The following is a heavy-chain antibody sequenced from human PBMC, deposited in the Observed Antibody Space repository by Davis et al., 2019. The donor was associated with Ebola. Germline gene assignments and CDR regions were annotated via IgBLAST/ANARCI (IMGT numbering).Heavy chain of an antibody. CDR2: IYSGGST. V-gene: IGHV3-53*01. D-gene: IGHD4-17*01. CDR3: ARLIRSTVTRYFDY. CDR1: GFTVSSNY. Sequence: GESLKISCAASGFTVSSNYMRWVRQAPGKGLEWVSVIYSGGSTYYADSVKGRFTISRDKSKNTLYLQMNSLRAEDTAVYYCARLIRSTVTRYFDYWGQGTLVTVSS. J-gene: IGHJ4*02.